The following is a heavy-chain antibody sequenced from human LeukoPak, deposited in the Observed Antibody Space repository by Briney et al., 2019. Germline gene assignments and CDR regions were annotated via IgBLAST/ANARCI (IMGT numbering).Heavy chain of an antibody. Sequence: SETLSLTCTVSGGSISGDYWSWIRQPPGKGLEWLGYIYYSGSANYNPSLKSRITMSADTSKNQFPLKLTSVTAADTAVYYCARRGYSSGWTFDYWGQGTLVTVSS. D-gene: IGHD6-25*01. J-gene: IGHJ4*02. CDR3: ARRGYSSGWTFDY. CDR1: GGSISGDY. V-gene: IGHV4-59*08. CDR2: IYYSGSA.